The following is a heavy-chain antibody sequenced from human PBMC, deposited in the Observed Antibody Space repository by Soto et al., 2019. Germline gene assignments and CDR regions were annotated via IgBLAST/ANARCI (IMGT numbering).Heavy chain of an antibody. CDR1: GYTFTGYY. D-gene: IGHD2-2*01. CDR3: ARGYCSSTSCYLDGGAYYYYGMDV. Sequence: ASVKVSCKASGYTFTGYYMHWVRQAPGQGLEWMGWINPNSGGTNYAQKFQGWVTMTRDTSISTAYMELSRLRSDDTAVYYCARGYCSSTSCYLDGGAYYYYGMDVWGQGTTVTSP. J-gene: IGHJ6*02. CDR2: INPNSGGT. V-gene: IGHV1-2*04.